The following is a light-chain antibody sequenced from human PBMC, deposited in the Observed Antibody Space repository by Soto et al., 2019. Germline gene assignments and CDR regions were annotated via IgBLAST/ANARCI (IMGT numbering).Light chain of an antibody. J-gene: IGLJ3*02. CDR2: EVN. CDR1: SNDVGGYNY. Sequence: QSVLTQPASVSGSLGQSITISCTGTSNDVGGYNYVSWYQQLPGKVPKLIIFEVNNRPSGVSYRFSGSKSGNTASLTISGLQAEDEDDYYCSSFTGISTQVFGGGTKLTVL. CDR3: SSFTGISTQV. V-gene: IGLV2-14*01.